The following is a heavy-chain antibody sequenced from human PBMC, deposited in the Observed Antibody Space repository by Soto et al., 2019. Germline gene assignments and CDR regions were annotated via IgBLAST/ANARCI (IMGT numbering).Heavy chain of an antibody. CDR1: GFTFSHAW. V-gene: IGHV3-15*01. Sequence: GGSLRRSCTASGFTFSHAWMTWVRQTPGMGLEWVGRIKSLSDGGTADYGAPVKGRFTLSRDDSRNTVFLQMTSLKTDDTAVYYCYIPFYYHSMDVWGQGTTVTASS. CDR2: IKSLSDGGTA. D-gene: IGHD3-10*01. J-gene: IGHJ6*02. CDR3: YIPFYYHSMDV.